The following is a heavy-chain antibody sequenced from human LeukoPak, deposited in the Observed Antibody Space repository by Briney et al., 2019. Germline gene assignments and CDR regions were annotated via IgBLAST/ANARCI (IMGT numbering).Heavy chain of an antibody. CDR1: GFTFRSYA. V-gene: IGHV3-30*10. CDR3: ARDRSLSSFGELFI. D-gene: IGHD3-10*01. J-gene: IGHJ4*01. CDR2: VSYDGSNK. Sequence: GGSLRLSCAASGFTFRSYAVHWVRQAPGRGLEWVAVVSYDGSNKYYTDSVRGRFTISRDNSKNTLYLQMNSLRAEDTALYYCARDRSLSSFGELFIWGHGTLVTVSS.